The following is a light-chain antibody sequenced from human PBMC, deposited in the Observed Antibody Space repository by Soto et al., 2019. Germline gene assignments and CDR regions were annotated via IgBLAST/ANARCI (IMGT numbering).Light chain of an antibody. J-gene: IGKJ1*01. CDR2: GAS. Sequence: EIVLTQSPGTLYLSPGERATLSCRASQSVSTNYLAWYQRKPGQAPRLLIYGASSRATDIPRRFSGSGSGTDLTLTITRLEPEDFAVYYCQQYGSSPPTFGQGTKVEVK. CDR1: QSVSTNY. CDR3: QQYGSSPPT. V-gene: IGKV3-20*01.